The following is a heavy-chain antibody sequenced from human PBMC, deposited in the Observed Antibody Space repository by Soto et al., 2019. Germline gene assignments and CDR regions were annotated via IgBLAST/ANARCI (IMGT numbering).Heavy chain of an antibody. CDR1: GYSFTSYW. CDR2: IDPSDSYT. Sequence: PGESLKISCKGSGYSFTSYWISWVRQMPEKGLEWMGRIDPSDSYTNYSPSFQGHVTISADKSISTAYLQWSSLKASDTAMYYCASPSPRYSSSGTYYYYYGMDVWGQGTTVTVSS. CDR3: ASPSPRYSSSGTYYYYYGMDV. J-gene: IGHJ6*02. V-gene: IGHV5-10-1*01. D-gene: IGHD6-13*01.